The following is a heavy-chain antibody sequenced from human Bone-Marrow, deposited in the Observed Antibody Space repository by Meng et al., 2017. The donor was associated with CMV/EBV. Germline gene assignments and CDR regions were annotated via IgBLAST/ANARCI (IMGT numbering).Heavy chain of an antibody. J-gene: IGHJ5*02. V-gene: IGHV4-59*01. Sequence: GSLRLSCTVSGGSISSYYWSWIRQPPGKGLEWIGYIYYSVSTNYNPSLKSRVTISVDTSKNKFSLKLSSVTAADTAVYYCARQGTSYPRWFDPWGQGTLVTVSS. CDR1: GGSISSYY. D-gene: IGHD2-2*01. CDR2: IYYSVST. CDR3: ARQGTSYPRWFDP.